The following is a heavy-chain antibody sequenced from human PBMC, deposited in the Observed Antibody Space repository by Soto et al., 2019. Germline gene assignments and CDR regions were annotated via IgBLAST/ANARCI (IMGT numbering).Heavy chain of an antibody. J-gene: IGHJ4*02. Sequence: QLQLQESGPGLVKPSETLSLTCTVSGDSITSSPYYWAWIRQPPGKGLEWIATIYYSGSTYYNPSLNSRVTISADTSKNQFSLKLTAVTAADTAVYYCATGRGGPERLCKVWFDYWGQGTLATVSS. CDR2: IYYSGST. CDR1: GDSITSSPYY. V-gene: IGHV4-39*01. D-gene: IGHD1-1*01. CDR3: ATGRGGPERLCKVWFDY.